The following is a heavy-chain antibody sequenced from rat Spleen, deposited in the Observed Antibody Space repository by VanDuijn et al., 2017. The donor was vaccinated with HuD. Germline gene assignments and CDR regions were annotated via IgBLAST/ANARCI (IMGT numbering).Heavy chain of an antibody. CDR2: ISNARGIT. Sequence: EVQLVESGGGLVQPGRSLKLSCVASGFTFNNYWMTWVRQAPGMGLEWIASISNARGITYYPDSVKGRFTISRDIANSTLYLRMNSLRSEDTATYYCARQNNQSPRGYFDFWGPGTMVTVSS. D-gene: IGHD1-10*01. CDR1: GFTFNNYW. CDR3: ARQNNQSPRGYFDF. J-gene: IGHJ1*01. V-gene: IGHV5-31*01.